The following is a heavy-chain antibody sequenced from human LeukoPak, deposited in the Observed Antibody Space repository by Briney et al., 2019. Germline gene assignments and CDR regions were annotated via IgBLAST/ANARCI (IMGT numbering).Heavy chain of an antibody. CDR3: ARVTNIVVVPAAILYYYYYMDV. Sequence: SETLFLTCAVYGGSFSGYYWSWIRQPPGKGLEWIGEINHSGSTNYNPSLKSRVTISVDTSKNQFSLKLSSVTAADTAVYYCARVTNIVVVPAAILYYYYYMDVWGKGTTVTVSS. V-gene: IGHV4-34*01. CDR2: INHSGST. CDR1: GGSFSGYY. D-gene: IGHD2-2*02. J-gene: IGHJ6*03.